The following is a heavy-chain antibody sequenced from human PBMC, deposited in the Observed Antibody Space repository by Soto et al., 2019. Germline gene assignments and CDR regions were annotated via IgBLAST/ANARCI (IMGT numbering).Heavy chain of an antibody. D-gene: IGHD3-10*01. V-gene: IGHV3-30*03. J-gene: IGHJ4*02. Sequence: GGSLRLSCAASGFTFSSYGMHWVRQAPGKGLEWVATTSYDGTSDYYADSVKGRFTISRDNSKNTVYLQMNSLRAEDTAVYYCARGRLWFGELLEAFDYWGQGTLVTVSS. CDR1: GFTFSSYG. CDR2: TSYDGTSD. CDR3: ARGRLWFGELLEAFDY.